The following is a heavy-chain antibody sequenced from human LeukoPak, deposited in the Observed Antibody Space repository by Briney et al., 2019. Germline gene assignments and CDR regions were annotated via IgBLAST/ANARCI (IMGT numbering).Heavy chain of an antibody. CDR2: INHSGST. D-gene: IGHD3-22*01. J-gene: IGHJ3*02. CDR3: ARGKEGRITMIVVVTRPRAFDI. V-gene: IGHV4-34*01. Sequence: SETLSLTCAVYGGSFSGYYWSWIRQPPGKGLEWIGEINHSGSTNYNPSLESRVTISVDTSKNQFSLKLSSVTAADTAVYYCARGKEGRITMIVVVTRPRAFDIWGQGTMVTVSS. CDR1: GGSFSGYY.